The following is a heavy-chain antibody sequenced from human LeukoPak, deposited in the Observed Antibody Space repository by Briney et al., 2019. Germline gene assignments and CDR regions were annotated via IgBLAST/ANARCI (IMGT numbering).Heavy chain of an antibody. J-gene: IGHJ4*02. CDR1: GFTLSSYG. CDR2: IWYDGSNK. V-gene: IGHV3-33*01. Sequence: GRSLRLSCAASGFTLSSYGMHWVRQAPGKGLEWVAVIWYDGSNKYYADSVKGRFTISRDNSKNTLYLQMNSLRAEDTAVYYCASSGWTNDFDSWGQGTLVTVSS. CDR3: ASSGWTNDFDS. D-gene: IGHD6-19*01.